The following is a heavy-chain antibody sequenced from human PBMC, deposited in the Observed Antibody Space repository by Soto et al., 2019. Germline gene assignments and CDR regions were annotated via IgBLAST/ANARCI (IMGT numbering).Heavy chain of an antibody. CDR2: IYPGDSDT. D-gene: IGHD3-9*01. CDR1: GYSFTSYW. V-gene: IGHV5-51*01. Sequence: GESLKISCKGSGYSFTSYWIGWVRQMPGKGLEWMGIIYPGDSDTRYSPSFQGQVTISADKSISTAYLQWSSLKASDTAMYYCSTHPLKRLTGDPKPRYYYGMDVWGQGTTVTVSS. J-gene: IGHJ6*02. CDR3: STHPLKRLTGDPKPRYYYGMDV.